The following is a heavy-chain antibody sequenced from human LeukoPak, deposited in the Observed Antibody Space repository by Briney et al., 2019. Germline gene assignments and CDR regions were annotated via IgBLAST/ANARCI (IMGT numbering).Heavy chain of an antibody. J-gene: IGHJ4*02. Sequence: GASVKVSCKASGYTFTGYYMHWVRQAPGQGLEWMGWINPNSGGTNYAQKFQGRVTMTRDTSISTAYMELSRLRSDDTAVYYCARDLTTKYYPLYYFDYWGQGTLVTVSS. CDR2: INPNSGGT. CDR1: GYTFTGYY. D-gene: IGHD3-22*01. V-gene: IGHV1-2*02. CDR3: ARDLTTKYYPLYYFDY.